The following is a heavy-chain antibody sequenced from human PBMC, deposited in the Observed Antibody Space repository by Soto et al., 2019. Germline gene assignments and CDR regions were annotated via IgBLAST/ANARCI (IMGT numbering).Heavy chain of an antibody. J-gene: IGHJ6*03. CDR2: IKQDGSEK. D-gene: IGHD4-17*01. CDR3: ARTGDDGDYDYYYYYMDV. V-gene: IGHV3-7*01. CDR1: GFTFSSYW. Sequence: HPGGSLRLSCAASGFTFSSYWMSWVRQAPGKGLEWVANIKQDGSEKYYVDSVKGRFTISRDNAKNSLYLQMNSLRAEDTAVYYCARTGDDGDYDYYYYYMDVWGKGTTVTVSS.